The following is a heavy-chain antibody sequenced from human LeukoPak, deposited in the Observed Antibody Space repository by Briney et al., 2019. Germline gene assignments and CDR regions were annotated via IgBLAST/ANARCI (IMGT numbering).Heavy chain of an antibody. D-gene: IGHD1-26*01. CDR3: ARPPASYTAEGRFDP. V-gene: IGHV4-39*01. CDR1: GGSISSSSYY. CDR2: IYYSGST. Sequence: PSETLSLTCTVSGGSISSSSYYWGWIRQPPGKGLEWIGSIYYSGSTYYNPSLKSRVTISVDTSKNQFSLKLSSVTAADTAVYYCARPPASYTAEGRFDPWGQGTLVTVSS. J-gene: IGHJ5*02.